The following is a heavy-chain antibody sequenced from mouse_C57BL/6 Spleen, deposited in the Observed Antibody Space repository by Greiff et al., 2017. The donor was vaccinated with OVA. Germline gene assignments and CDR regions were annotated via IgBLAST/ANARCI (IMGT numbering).Heavy chain of an antibody. Sequence: QVQLKESGPELVKPGASVKISCKASGYAFSSSWMNWVKQRPGKGLEWIGRIYPGDGDTNYNGKFKGKATLTADKSSSTAYMQLSSLTSEDSAVYFCATDSSGSYPFAYWGQGTLVTVSA. D-gene: IGHD3-2*02. V-gene: IGHV1-82*01. CDR1: GYAFSSSW. CDR3: ATDSSGSYPFAY. J-gene: IGHJ3*01. CDR2: IYPGDGDT.